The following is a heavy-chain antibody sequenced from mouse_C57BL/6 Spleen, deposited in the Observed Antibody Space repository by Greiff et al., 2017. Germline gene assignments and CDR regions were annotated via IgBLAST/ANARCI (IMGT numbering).Heavy chain of an antibody. CDR2: IYPTDGST. V-gene: IGHV1-78*01. CDR1: GYTFTDHT. D-gene: IGHD1-3*01. Sequence: QVQLQQPDAELVKPGASVKISCKVSGYTFTDHTIHWMKQRPEQGLEWIGYIYPTDGSTNYNEKFKGKATLTADKSSSTAYMQLNSLTSEDSAVYFCAGESGPSGFAYWGQGTLVTVSA. J-gene: IGHJ3*01. CDR3: AGESGPSGFAY.